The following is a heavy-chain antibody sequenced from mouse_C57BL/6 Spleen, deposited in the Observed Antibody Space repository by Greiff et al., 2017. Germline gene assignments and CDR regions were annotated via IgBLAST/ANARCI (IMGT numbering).Heavy chain of an antibody. Sequence: QVQLQQPGAELVKPGASVKLSCKASGYTFTSYWMHWVKQRPGRGLEWIGRIDTNSGGTKYTEKFKSKATLTVDKPSSTAYMQLSSLTSEDAAVYYCARDYYGSSDYWGQGTTLTVSS. CDR3: ARDYYGSSDY. V-gene: IGHV1-72*01. CDR2: IDTNSGGT. CDR1: GYTFTSYW. J-gene: IGHJ2*01. D-gene: IGHD1-1*01.